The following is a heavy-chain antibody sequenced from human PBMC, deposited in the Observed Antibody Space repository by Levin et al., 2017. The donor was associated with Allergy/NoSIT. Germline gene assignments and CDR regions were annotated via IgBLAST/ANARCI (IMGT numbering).Heavy chain of an antibody. J-gene: IGHJ5*01. D-gene: IGHD2-2*01. Sequence: PGGSLRLSCAASGFTFSNYWMHWVRQAPGKGLVWVSHINSDGSNTNSADPVKGRFTIPRDNAKNTPYLQMNSLRAEDTAVYYCARGGCSSTGCLDSWGQGTLVTISA. CDR3: ARGGCSSTGCLDS. CDR2: INSDGSNT. CDR1: GFTFSNYW. V-gene: IGHV3-74*01.